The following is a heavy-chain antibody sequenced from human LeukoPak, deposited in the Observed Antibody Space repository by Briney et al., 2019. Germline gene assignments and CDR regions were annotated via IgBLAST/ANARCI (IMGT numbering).Heavy chain of an antibody. CDR1: GFTFGNAW. Sequence: GGSLRLSCAASGFTFGNAWMSWVRQAPGKGLEWVGRIKSKTDGGTTDYAAPVKGRFTISRDDSKNTLYLQMNSLKTEDTAVYYCTTGSYGDSREYYFDYWGQGTLVTVSS. J-gene: IGHJ4*02. CDR3: TTGSYGDSREYYFDY. V-gene: IGHV3-15*01. D-gene: IGHD4-17*01. CDR2: IKSKTDGGTT.